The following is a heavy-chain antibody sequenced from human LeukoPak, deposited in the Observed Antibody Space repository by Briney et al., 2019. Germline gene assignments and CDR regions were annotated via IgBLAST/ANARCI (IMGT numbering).Heavy chain of an antibody. CDR2: INSDGSST. CDR1: GFTFSSYW. CDR3: ARLVDIVATIRTYAFDI. D-gene: IGHD5-12*01. J-gene: IGHJ3*02. V-gene: IGHV3-74*01. Sequence: GGSLRLSCAASGFTFSSYWMHWVRQAPGKGLVWVSRINSDGSSTSYADSVKGRFTISRDNAKNTLYLQMNSLRAEDTAVYYCARLVDIVATIRTYAFDIWGQGTVVTVSS.